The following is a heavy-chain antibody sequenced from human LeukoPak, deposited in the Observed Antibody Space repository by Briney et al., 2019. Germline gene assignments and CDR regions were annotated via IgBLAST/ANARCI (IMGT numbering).Heavy chain of an antibody. CDR2: IYTSGST. CDR3: ARTPIYYYDNSGYYN. V-gene: IGHV4-4*07. J-gene: IGHJ4*02. Sequence: SETLSLTCTVSGYSISSGYYWGWIRQPAGKGPEWIGLIYTSGSTNYNPSLKSRVTMSIDRSKNQFSLKLSSVTAADTAVYYCARTPIYYYDNSGYYNWGQGTLVTVSS. CDR1: GYSISSGYY. D-gene: IGHD3-22*01.